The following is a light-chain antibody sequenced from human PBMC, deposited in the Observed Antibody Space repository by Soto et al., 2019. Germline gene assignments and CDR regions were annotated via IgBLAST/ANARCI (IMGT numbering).Light chain of an antibody. CDR3: AAWDDSLTWV. CDR2: RDN. Sequence: QSVLTQPPSASGTPGQRVSISCSGSSSNIGINYVYWYQQLPGTAPKLLIYRDNQRPTGVSDRFSASKSATSASLAISGLRSGDEADYYCAAWDDSLTWVFGGGTKVTVL. V-gene: IGLV1-47*01. J-gene: IGLJ3*02. CDR1: SSNIGINY.